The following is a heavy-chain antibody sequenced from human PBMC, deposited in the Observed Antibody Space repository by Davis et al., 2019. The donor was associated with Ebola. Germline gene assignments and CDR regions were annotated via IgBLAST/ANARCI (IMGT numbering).Heavy chain of an antibody. V-gene: IGHV3-7*01. J-gene: IGHJ2*01. Sequence: PGGSLRLSCAASGFTVSSHYMSWVRQAPGKGLEWVANIKQDGSEKYYVDSVKGRFTISRDNAKNSLYLQMNSLRAEDTAVYYCARGTYYYDSSGYYTWWYFDLWGRGTLVTVSS. D-gene: IGHD3-22*01. CDR2: IKQDGSEK. CDR3: ARGTYYYDSSGYYTWWYFDL. CDR1: GFTVSSHY.